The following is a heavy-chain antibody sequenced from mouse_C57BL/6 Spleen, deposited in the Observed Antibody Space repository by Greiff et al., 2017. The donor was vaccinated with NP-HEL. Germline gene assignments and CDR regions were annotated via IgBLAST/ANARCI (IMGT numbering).Heavy chain of an antibody. V-gene: IGHV1-52*01. Sequence: QVQLQQPGAELVRPGSSVKLSCKASGYTFTSYWMHWVKQRPIQGLEWIGNIDPSDSETHYNQKFKDKATLTVDKSSSTAYMQLSSLTSEDSAVYYCARWRGSSYWYFDVWGTGTTVTVSS. CDR1: GYTFTSYW. J-gene: IGHJ1*03. CDR3: ARWRGSSYWYFDV. CDR2: IDPSDSET. D-gene: IGHD1-1*01.